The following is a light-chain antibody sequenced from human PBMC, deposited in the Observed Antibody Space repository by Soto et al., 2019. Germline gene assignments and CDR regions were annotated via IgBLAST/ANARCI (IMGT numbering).Light chain of an antibody. J-gene: IGKJ1*01. Sequence: EIVLTQSPGTLSLSPGERATLSCRASQSVSNNYLAWYQQKPGQAPRLLIYGASNRATGIPTRFSSSGSGTDFTLTIIRLEPEDFAVYYCQQYGSSGTFGQGTKVDIK. CDR2: GAS. CDR1: QSVSNNY. CDR3: QQYGSSGT. V-gene: IGKV3-20*01.